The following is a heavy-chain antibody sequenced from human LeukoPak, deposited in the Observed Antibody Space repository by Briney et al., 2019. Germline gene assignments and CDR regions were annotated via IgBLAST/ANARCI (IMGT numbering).Heavy chain of an antibody. CDR1: GFTFSSYW. CDR2: INSDGSST. CDR3: ARGGPIVDLIY. D-gene: IGHD1-26*01. V-gene: IGHV3-74*01. J-gene: IGHJ4*02. Sequence: GGSLRLSCAASGFTFSSYWMHWVRQAPGEGLVWVSRINSDGSSTSYADSVKGRFTISRDNAKNTLYLQMNSLRAEDTAVYYCARGGPIVDLIYWGQGTLVTVSS.